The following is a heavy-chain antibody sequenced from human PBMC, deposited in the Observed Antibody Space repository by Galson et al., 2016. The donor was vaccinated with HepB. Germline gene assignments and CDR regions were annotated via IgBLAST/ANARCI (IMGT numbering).Heavy chain of an antibody. CDR1: GFSLGNYW. Sequence: SPRLSCAASGFSLGNYWMNWARQAPGKGLESISYISTNGATIHYADSVKGRFTVSRDNSKNILYLQMKSLRDEDTAVYYCANRPYSYGWHYGMDVWGQGTPVTVSS. CDR2: ISTNGATI. CDR3: ANRPYSYGWHYGMDV. D-gene: IGHD5-18*01. J-gene: IGHJ6*02. V-gene: IGHV3-48*02.